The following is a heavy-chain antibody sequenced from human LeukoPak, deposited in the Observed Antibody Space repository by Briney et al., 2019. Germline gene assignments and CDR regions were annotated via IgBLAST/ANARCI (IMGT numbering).Heavy chain of an antibody. V-gene: IGHV3-48*01. J-gene: IGHJ4*02. CDR2: ISSSSSTI. Sequence: YXIXWVRQAPGXGLEWVSYISSSSSTIYYADSVKGRFTISRDNAKNSLYLQMNSLRAEDTAVYYCARGLYGSGKYYFDYWGQGTLVTVSS. D-gene: IGHD3-10*01. CDR1: YX. CDR3: ARGLYGSGKYYFDY.